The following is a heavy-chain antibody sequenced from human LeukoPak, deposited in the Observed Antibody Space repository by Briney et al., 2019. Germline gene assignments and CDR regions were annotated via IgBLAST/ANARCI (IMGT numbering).Heavy chain of an antibody. CDR1: GDSLSGNY. CDR2: IYYSGST. J-gene: IGHJ4*02. CDR3: ARLGDGDNLRYFDY. Sequence: SETLSLTCTLPGDSLSGNYWTWIRQPPGKGLEWIGYIYYSGSTNYNASLKSRVTISVDTSKNQFSLKLSSVTAADTAVYYCARLGDGDNLRYFDYWGQGTLVAVSS. V-gene: IGHV4-59*08. D-gene: IGHD5-24*01.